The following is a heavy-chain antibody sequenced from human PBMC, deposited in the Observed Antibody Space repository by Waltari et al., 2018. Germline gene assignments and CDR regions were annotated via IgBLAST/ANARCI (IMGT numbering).Heavy chain of an antibody. Sequence: EVQLVASGGGLVKPGGSLRLSCAASGFTFSNASMTWVRQAPGKGLEWVGRIKSKTEGGTTDYAAPVKGRFTISRDDSKNTLYLQMNSLKTEDTAVYYCTSSGWTRDYWGQGTLVTVSS. D-gene: IGHD6-19*01. CDR1: GFTFSNAS. CDR2: IKSKTEGGTT. V-gene: IGHV3-15*01. J-gene: IGHJ4*02. CDR3: TSSGWTRDY.